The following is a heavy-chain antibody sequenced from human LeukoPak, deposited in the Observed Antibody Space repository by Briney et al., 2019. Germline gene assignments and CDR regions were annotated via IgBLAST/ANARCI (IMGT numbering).Heavy chain of an antibody. D-gene: IGHD3-22*01. CDR1: GFTFSSYA. J-gene: IGHJ4*02. CDR2: ISGSGGST. CDR3: AKSAYYDASGYYREYYFDY. V-gene: IGHV3-23*01. Sequence: GGSLRLSCAASGFTFSSYAMSWVRQAPGKGLEWVSAISGSGGSTYYADSVKGRFTISRDKTKNTLYLQMNSLRAEGTAVYYCAKSAYYDASGYYREYYFDYWGQGTLVTVSS.